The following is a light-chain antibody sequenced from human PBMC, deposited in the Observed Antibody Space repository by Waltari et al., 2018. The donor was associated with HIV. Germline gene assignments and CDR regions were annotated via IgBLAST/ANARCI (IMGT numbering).Light chain of an antibody. CDR2: DDS. V-gene: IGLV3-21*02. CDR3: QVWDTAATEHVT. CDR1: NIGSKS. Sequence: SYLLAQPPSVSVAPGQTAILTCGGNNIGSKSVHWYLQKPGQAPLLIVYDDSDRPSGCPVRFSGSNSGNTSTLTISGVEAGDEADYFCQVWDTAATEHVTFGGGTKLSVL. J-gene: IGLJ2*01.